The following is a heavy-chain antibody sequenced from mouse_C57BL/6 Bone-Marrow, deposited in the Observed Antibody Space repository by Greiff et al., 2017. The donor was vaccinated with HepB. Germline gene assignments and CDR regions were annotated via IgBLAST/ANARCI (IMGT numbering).Heavy chain of an antibody. CDR3: AREEGFYGSSYPYYAMDY. J-gene: IGHJ4*01. Sequence: EVKLMESGPGLVKPSQSLSLTCSVTGYSITSGYYWNWIRQFPGNKLEWMGYISYDGSNNYNPSLKNRISITRDTSKNQFFLKLNSVTTEDTATYYCAREEGFYGSSYPYYAMDYWGQGTSVTVSS. CDR1: GYSITSGYY. V-gene: IGHV3-6*01. D-gene: IGHD1-1*01. CDR2: ISYDGSN.